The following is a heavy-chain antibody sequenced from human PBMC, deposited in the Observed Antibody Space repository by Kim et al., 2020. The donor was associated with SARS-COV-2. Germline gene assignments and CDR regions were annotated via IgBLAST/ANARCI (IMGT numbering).Heavy chain of an antibody. CDR1: GYTFTSYG. CDR3: AREDLRFLEWPSLYYYYGMDV. CDR2: ISAYNGNR. V-gene: IGHV1-18*01. Sequence: ASVKVSCKASGYTFTSYGISWVRQAPGQGLEWMGWISAYNGNRNYAQKLQGRVTMTTDTSTSTAYMELRSLRSDDTAVYYCAREDLRFLEWPSLYYYYGMDVWGQGTTVTVSS. D-gene: IGHD3-3*01. J-gene: IGHJ6*02.